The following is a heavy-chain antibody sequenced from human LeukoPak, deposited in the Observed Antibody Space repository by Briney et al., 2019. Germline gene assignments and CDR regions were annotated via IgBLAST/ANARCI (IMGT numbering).Heavy chain of an antibody. CDR3: ARINYYDSSGYVEDDY. J-gene: IGHJ4*02. V-gene: IGHV4-34*01. D-gene: IGHD3-22*01. CDR2: INHSGST. CDR1: GGSFSGYY. Sequence: SETLSLTCAVYGGSFSGYYWSWIRQPPGKGLERIGEINHSGSTNYNPSLKSRVTISVDTSKNQFSLRLSSVTAADTAVYYCARINYYDSSGYVEDDYWGQGTLVTVSS.